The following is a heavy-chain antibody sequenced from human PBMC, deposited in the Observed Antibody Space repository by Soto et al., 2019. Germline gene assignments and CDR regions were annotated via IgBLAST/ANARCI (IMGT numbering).Heavy chain of an antibody. Sequence: GAICGGRLSRYRASWSRSRQSPSRGLEWLGRTYYRSKWYNDYAVSVKSRIPINPDTSKNQFSLQLNSVTPEDTAVYYCASDILHADGGIRATFTCFAPWGNGTLVTVSS. V-gene: IGHV6-1*01. CDR2: TYYRSKWYN. CDR3: ASDILHADGGIRATFTCFAP. CDR1: GGRLSRYRAS. D-gene: IGHD5-12*01. J-gene: IGHJ1*01.